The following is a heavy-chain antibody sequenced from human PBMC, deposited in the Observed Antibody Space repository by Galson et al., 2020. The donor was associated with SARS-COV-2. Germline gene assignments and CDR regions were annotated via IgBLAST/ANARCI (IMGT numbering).Heavy chain of an antibody. D-gene: IGHD4-17*01. Sequence: SQTLSLTCAISGDSVSSNSAAWNWIRQSPSRGLEWLGRTYYRSKWYNDYAVSVKSRITINPDTSKNQFSLQLNSVTPEDTAVYYCAKQDYGDYKTAPYYYYGMDVWGQGTTVTVSS. V-gene: IGHV6-1*01. CDR1: GDSVSSNSAA. CDR3: AKQDYGDYKTAPYYYYGMDV. CDR2: TYYRSKWYN. J-gene: IGHJ6*02.